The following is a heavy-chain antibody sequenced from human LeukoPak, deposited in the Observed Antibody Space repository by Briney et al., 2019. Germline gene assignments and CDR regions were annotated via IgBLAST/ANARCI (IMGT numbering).Heavy chain of an antibody. CDR3: ARGQRSFPMIVVVNYNWFDP. Sequence: ASVKVSCKASGYTFTSYYIHWVRQAPGQGLEWMGMINPSGGTTSYAQKFQGRVTMTRDTSTSTVYMELSSLRSEDTAVYYCARGQRSFPMIVVVNYNWFDPWARGALVTVSS. CDR2: INPSGGTT. CDR1: GYTFTSYY. J-gene: IGHJ5*02. D-gene: IGHD3-22*01. V-gene: IGHV1-46*01.